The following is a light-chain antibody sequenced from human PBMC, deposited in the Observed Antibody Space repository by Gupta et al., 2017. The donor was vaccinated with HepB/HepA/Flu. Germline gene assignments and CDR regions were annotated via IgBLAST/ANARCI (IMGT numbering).Light chain of an antibody. CDR3: CSYAGSSVVV. CDR1: SSDVGSYNL. V-gene: IGLV2-23*02. CDR2: EVS. Sequence: QSALTQPASVSGSPGQSITISCTGTSSDVGSYNLVSWYQPHPGKAPKLMIYEVSKRPSGVSNRFSGSKSGNTASLTISGLQAEDEADYYCCSYAGSSVVVFGGGTKLTVL. J-gene: IGLJ2*01.